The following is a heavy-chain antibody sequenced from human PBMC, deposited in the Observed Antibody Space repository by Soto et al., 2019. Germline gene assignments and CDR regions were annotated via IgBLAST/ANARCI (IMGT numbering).Heavy chain of an antibody. CDR3: ARDMKWFGELEYYYYYGMDV. Sequence: GGSLRLSCAASGFTFSSYSMNWVRQAPGKGLEWVSSISSSSSYIYYADSVKGRFTISRDNAKNSLYLQMNSLRAEDTAVYYCARDMKWFGELEYYYYYGMDVWGQGTTVTVSS. V-gene: IGHV3-21*01. J-gene: IGHJ6*02. CDR2: ISSSSSYI. CDR1: GFTFSSYS. D-gene: IGHD3-10*01.